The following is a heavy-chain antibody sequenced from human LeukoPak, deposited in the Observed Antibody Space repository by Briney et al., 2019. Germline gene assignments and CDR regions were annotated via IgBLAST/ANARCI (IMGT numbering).Heavy chain of an antibody. Sequence: PSETLSLTCAVYGGSFSGYYWSWIRQPPGKGLEWIGEINHSGSTNYNPSLKSRVTISVDTSKNQFSLKLSSVTAADMAMYYCARGGGSSWYNYYGMDVWGKGTTVTVSS. CDR2: INHSGST. V-gene: IGHV4-34*01. CDR3: ARGGGSSWYNYYGMDV. J-gene: IGHJ6*04. CDR1: GGSFSGYY. D-gene: IGHD6-13*01.